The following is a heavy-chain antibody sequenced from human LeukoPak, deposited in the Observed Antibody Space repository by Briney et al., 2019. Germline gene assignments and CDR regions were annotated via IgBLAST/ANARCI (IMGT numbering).Heavy chain of an antibody. CDR1: GFTFSSYG. CDR2: IWYDGSNE. J-gene: IGHJ4*02. CDR3: ARDGKWLPKYYFDY. D-gene: IGHD5-12*01. V-gene: IGHV3-33*01. Sequence: GGSLRLSCAASGFTFSSYGMHWVRQAPGKGLEWVAVIWYDGSNEYYADSVKGRFTISRDNSKNTLYLQMNSLRAEDTAVYYCARDGKWLPKYYFDYWGQGTLVTVSS.